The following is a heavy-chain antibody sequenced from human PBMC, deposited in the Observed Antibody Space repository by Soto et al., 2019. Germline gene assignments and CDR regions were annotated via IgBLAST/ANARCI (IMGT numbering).Heavy chain of an antibody. CDR3: AREAAAGWVQH. CDR2: TYYRSKWYN. V-gene: IGHV6-1*01. Sequence: PSQTLSLTCAISGDSVSSDSAVWNWIRQSPSRGLEWLGRTYYRSKWYNDYAVSVKSRMTINPDTSKNQFSLQLNSVTPEDTAVYYCAREAAAGWVQHWGQGTLVTVSS. CDR1: GDSVSSDSAV. J-gene: IGHJ1*01. D-gene: IGHD6-13*01.